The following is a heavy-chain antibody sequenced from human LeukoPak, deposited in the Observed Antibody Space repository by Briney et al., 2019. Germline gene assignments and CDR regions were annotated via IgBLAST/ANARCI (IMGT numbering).Heavy chain of an antibody. J-gene: IGHJ5*02. D-gene: IGHD3-10*01. CDR2: IYYSGST. V-gene: IGHV4-59*01. CDR3: ARVTVAHFGGNWFDP. Sequence: PSETLSLTCTVSGGSISSYYWSWIRQPPGKGLEWIGYIYYSGSTNYNPSLKSRVTISVDTSKNQFSLKLSSVTAADTAVYYCARVTVAHFGGNWFDPWGQGTLVTVSS. CDR1: GGSISSYY.